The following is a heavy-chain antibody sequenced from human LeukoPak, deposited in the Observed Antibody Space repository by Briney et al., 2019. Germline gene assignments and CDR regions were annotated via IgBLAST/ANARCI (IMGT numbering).Heavy chain of an antibody. CDR2: IIPIFGTA. V-gene: IGHV1-69*13. CDR3: ARDVLRFSSRLYNWFDP. J-gene: IGHJ5*02. Sequence: SVKVSCKASGGTFSSYAISWVRQAPGQGLESMGGIIPIFGTANYAQKFQGRVTITADESTSTAYMELSSLRAEDTPVYYCARDVLRFSSRLYNWFDPWGQGTLVTVSS. CDR1: GGTFSSYA. D-gene: IGHD3-3*01.